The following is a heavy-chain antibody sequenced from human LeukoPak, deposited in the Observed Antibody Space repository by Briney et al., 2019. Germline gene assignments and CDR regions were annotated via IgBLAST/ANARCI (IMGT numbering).Heavy chain of an antibody. J-gene: IGHJ6*02. CDR1: GYTFTSYG. D-gene: IGHD1-26*01. V-gene: IGHV1-18*01. Sequence: GASVKVSCKASGYTFTSYGISWVRQAPGQGLEWMGWISAYNGNTNYAQKLQGRVTMTTDTSTSTAYMELRSLRSDDTAVYYCARDPGLSGSYYYYYGMDVWGQGTTATVSS. CDR3: ARDPGLSGSYYYYYGMDV. CDR2: ISAYNGNT.